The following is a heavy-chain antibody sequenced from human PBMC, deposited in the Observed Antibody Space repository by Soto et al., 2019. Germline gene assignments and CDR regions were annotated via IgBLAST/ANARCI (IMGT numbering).Heavy chain of an antibody. V-gene: IGHV4-39*01. J-gene: IGHJ4*02. Sequence: SETLSLTCTVSGGSISSSSYYWGWIRQPPGKGLEWIGSIYYSGSTYYNPSLKSRVTISVDTSKNQFSLKLSSVTAADTAVYYCARHGIAAAGTIGEIDYWGQGTLVTVSS. CDR2: IYYSGST. D-gene: IGHD6-13*01. CDR1: GGSISSSSYY. CDR3: ARHGIAAAGTIGEIDY.